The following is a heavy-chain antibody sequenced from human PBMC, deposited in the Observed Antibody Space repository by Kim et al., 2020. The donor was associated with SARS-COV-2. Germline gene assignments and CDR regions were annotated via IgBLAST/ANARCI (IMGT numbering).Heavy chain of an antibody. J-gene: IGHJ4*02. CDR3: TRRYSGYDFGY. CDR2: IKSKTDGGTT. CDR1: GFTFTNAW. Sequence: GGSLRLSCAASGFTFTNAWMSWVRQAPGKGLEWVGRIKSKTDGGTTDYAAPVKGRFTISRDDSKNTLFLQMNSLKTEDTAVYYCTRRYSGYDFGYWGQGTLVTVSS. V-gene: IGHV3-15*01. D-gene: IGHD5-12*01.